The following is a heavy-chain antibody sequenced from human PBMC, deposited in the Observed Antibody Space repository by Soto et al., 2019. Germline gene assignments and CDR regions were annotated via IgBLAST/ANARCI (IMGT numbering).Heavy chain of an antibody. CDR1: GFSFSTYG. CDR2: IYSGGST. V-gene: IGHV3-66*01. J-gene: IGHJ4*02. Sequence: PGGSLILSCAASGFSFSTYGMHWVRQAPGKGLEWVSVIYSGGSTYYADSVMGRFTISRDNSKNTVHLQMNSLRAEDTAVYYCARASYYYDSRGYYYRYYFDYWGQGALVTVSS. CDR3: ARASYYYDSRGYYYRYYFDY. D-gene: IGHD3-22*01.